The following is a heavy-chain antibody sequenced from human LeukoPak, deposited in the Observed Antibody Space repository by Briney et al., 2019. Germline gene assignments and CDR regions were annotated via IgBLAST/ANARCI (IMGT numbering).Heavy chain of an antibody. Sequence: SETLSLTCTVSDVPISNTNYYWGWLRQPPGKGREWIGNIYYSGTTCYNPSLKNRFTISVDTSKNQFSLKLSSVTAADTAVYYCARLDYFGSGSQDAFDIWGQGTMVTVPS. CDR1: DVPISNTNYY. V-gene: IGHV4-39*01. CDR3: ARLDYFGSGSQDAFDI. D-gene: IGHD3-10*01. J-gene: IGHJ3*02. CDR2: IYYSGTT.